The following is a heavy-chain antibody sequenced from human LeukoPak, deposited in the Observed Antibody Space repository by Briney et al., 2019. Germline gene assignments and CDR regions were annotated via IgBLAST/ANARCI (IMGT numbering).Heavy chain of an antibody. CDR2: ISSSSSYI. J-gene: IGHJ4*02. V-gene: IGHV3-21*01. Sequence: GGSLRLTCAASGFTFSSYSMNWVRQAPGEGLEWVSSISSSSSYIYYADSVKGRFTISRDNAKNTLYLQMNSLRAEDTAVYYCARVGRGVFDYWGQGTLVTVSS. D-gene: IGHD3/OR15-3a*01. CDR1: GFTFSSYS. CDR3: ARVGRGVFDY.